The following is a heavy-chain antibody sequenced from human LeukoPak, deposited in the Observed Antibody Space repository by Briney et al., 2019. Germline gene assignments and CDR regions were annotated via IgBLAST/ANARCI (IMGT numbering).Heavy chain of an antibody. CDR3: ARGVTPFDY. CDR2: MYHSGST. V-gene: IGHV4-38-2*02. D-gene: IGHD2-21*02. Sequence: SETLSLTCTVSGYSISSGYYWGWIRQLPGKGLEWIGSMYHSGSTYYNPSLKSRVTISVDTSKNQFSLKLSSVTAADTAVYYCARGVTPFDYWGQGTLVTVSS. CDR1: GYSISSGYY. J-gene: IGHJ4*02.